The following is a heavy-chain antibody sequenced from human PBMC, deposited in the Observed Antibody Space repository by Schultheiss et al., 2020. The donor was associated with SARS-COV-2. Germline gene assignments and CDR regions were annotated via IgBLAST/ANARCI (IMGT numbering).Heavy chain of an antibody. CDR1: GFTFSSYG. J-gene: IGHJ6*02. CDR3: ARDRRYYDILTGYQDYGMDV. CDR2: IWYDGSNK. D-gene: IGHD3-9*01. Sequence: GGSLRLSCAASGFTFSSYGMHWVRQAPGKGLEWVAVIWYDGSNKCYADSVKGRFSISRDNSKNTLYLQMNSLRAEDTAVYYCARDRRYYDILTGYQDYGMDVWGQGTTVTVSS. V-gene: IGHV3-33*08.